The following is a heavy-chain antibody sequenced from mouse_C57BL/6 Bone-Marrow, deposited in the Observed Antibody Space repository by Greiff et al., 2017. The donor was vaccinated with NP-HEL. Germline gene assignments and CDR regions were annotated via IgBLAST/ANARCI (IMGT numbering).Heavy chain of an antibody. Sequence: VQLQESGPELVKPGASVKISCKASGYAFSSSWMNWVKHRPGKGLEWIGRIYPGDGDTNYNGKFKGQATLTADKSSSTAYMQLSSLTSEDSAVYFCAKTPLYYYGGRYFDVWGTGTTVTVSS. CDR1: GYAFSSSW. V-gene: IGHV1-82*01. CDR3: AKTPLYYYGGRYFDV. D-gene: IGHD1-1*02. J-gene: IGHJ1*03. CDR2: IYPGDGDT.